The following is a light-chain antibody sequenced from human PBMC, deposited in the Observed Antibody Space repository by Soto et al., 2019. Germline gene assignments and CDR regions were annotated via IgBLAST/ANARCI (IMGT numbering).Light chain of an antibody. CDR1: QSISSW. CDR3: QQYNSYLFT. Sequence: DIQMTQSPSTLSASVGDSVTITCRASQSISSWLAWYQQKPWKAPKLLIYKASSLESGVTSRFSGSGSGTEFTLTISSLQPDDFATYYCQQYNSYLFTFGPGTKVDI. CDR2: KAS. J-gene: IGKJ3*01. V-gene: IGKV1-5*03.